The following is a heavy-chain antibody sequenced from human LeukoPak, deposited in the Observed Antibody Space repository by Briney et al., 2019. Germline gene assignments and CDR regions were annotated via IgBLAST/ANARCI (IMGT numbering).Heavy chain of an antibody. CDR1: GFTFSSYS. D-gene: IGHD3-22*01. V-gene: IGHV3-21*01. CDR3: ARGDPYYYDSSGYRSWDY. J-gene: IGHJ4*02. Sequence: GSLRLSCAASGFTFSSYSMNWVRQAPGKGLEWVSSISSSSSYIYYADSVKGRFTISRDNAKNSLYLQMNSLRAEDTAVYYCARGDPYYYDSSGYRSWDYWGQGTLVTVSS. CDR2: ISSSSSYI.